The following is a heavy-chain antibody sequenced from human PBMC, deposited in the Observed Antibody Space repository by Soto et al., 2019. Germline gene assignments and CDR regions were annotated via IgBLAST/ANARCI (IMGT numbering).Heavy chain of an antibody. D-gene: IGHD1-7*01. CDR3: ARVTKLRDAFDL. Sequence: GGSLRLSCAASGFTLSDHYIDWVRQAPGKGLEWVGRTRDRPNSYTTEYAASVQGRFTISRDDSKNSLDLQLSSLKTEDTAVYYCARVTKLRDAFDLWGQGTMVTVSS. CDR1: GFTLSDHY. J-gene: IGHJ3*01. CDR2: TRDRPNSYTT. V-gene: IGHV3-72*01.